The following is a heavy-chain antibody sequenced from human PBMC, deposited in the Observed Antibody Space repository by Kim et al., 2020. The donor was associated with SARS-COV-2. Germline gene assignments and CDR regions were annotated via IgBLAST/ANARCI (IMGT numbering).Heavy chain of an antibody. V-gene: IGHV4-34*01. CDR3: ARGSEHIVVVSAILYYYY. CDR1: GGSFSGYY. Sequence: SETLSLTCAVYGGSFSGYYWCWIRQPPGKGLEWIGEINHSGSTNYNPSLKRRVTISVDTSKNQFSLKLSSVTAADTAVYYCARGSEHIVVVSAILYYYY. J-gene: IGHJ6*01. CDR2: INHSGST. D-gene: IGHD2-21*01.